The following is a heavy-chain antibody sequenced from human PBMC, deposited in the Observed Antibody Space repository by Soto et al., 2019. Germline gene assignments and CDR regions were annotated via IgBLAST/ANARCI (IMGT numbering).Heavy chain of an antibody. J-gene: IGHJ4*02. CDR1: GFTFSSYW. Sequence: EVQLVESGGGLVQPGGSLRLSCAASGFTFSSYWMSWVRQAPGKGLEWVANIKQDGSEKYYVDSVKGRFTISRDNAKNSLYLQMNSLRAEDTAVYYCARARMGYSYGPGDQRKYYFDYWGQGTLVTVSP. CDR2: IKQDGSEK. V-gene: IGHV3-7*03. D-gene: IGHD5-18*01. CDR3: ARARMGYSYGPGDQRKYYFDY.